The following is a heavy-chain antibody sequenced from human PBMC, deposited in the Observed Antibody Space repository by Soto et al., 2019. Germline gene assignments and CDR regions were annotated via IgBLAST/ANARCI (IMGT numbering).Heavy chain of an antibody. D-gene: IGHD5-12*01. J-gene: IGHJ6*03. Sequence: PSETLSLTCTVSGGSISSYYWSWIRQPPGKGLEWIGYINHSGSTNYNPSLKSRVTISVDTSKNQFSLKLSSVTAADTAVYYCARVEATTDDYYYYYYYMDVWGKGTTVTVSS. V-gene: IGHV4-59*12. CDR1: GGSISSYY. CDR3: ARVEATTDDYYYYYYYMDV. CDR2: INHSGST.